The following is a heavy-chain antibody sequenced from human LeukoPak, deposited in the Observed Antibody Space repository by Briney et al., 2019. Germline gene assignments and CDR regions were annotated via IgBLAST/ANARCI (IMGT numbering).Heavy chain of an antibody. V-gene: IGHV4-59*01. CDR1: VGSFSNYY. CDR3: ARDTAASLNAFDI. Sequence: SETLSLTCTVSVGSFSNYYWTLIRQPPGKGLEWIGYVYYTGSTNYNPSLKSRVAISVDTSKNRFSLKLNSVTAADTAVYYCARDTAASLNAFDIWGQGTMVTVSS. CDR2: VYYTGST. J-gene: IGHJ3*02. D-gene: IGHD2-2*01.